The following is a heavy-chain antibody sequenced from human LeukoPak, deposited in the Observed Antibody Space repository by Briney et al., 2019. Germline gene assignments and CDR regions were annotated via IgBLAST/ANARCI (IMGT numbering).Heavy chain of an antibody. V-gene: IGHV4-39*07. CDR1: GGSISSSSYY. Sequence: KSSETLSLTCTVSGGSISSSSYYWGWIRQPPGKGLEWIGSIYYSGSTYYNPSLKSRVTISVDTSKNQFSLKVTSVTAADTAVYYCARDLGMAGIAPVDYWGQGTLVTVSS. D-gene: IGHD6-19*01. J-gene: IGHJ4*02. CDR3: ARDLGMAGIAPVDY. CDR2: IYYSGST.